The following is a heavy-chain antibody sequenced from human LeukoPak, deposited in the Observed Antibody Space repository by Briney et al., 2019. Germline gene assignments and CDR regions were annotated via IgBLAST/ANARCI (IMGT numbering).Heavy chain of an antibody. CDR3: VRDSDTTGYDSFDI. CDR2: IKQDGSEK. J-gene: IGHJ3*02. CDR1: GFTFSKYW. Sequence: GGSLRLSCAASGFTFSKYWMIWVRQAPGKGLEWGANIKQDGSEKYYVDSVKGRFSISRDNAKSSLFLQMNSLRAEDTALYYCVRDSDTTGYDSFDIWGQGTMVTVSS. V-gene: IGHV3-7*05. D-gene: IGHD1-14*01.